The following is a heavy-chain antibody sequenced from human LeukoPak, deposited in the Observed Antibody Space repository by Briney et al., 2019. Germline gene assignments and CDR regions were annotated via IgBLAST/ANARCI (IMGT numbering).Heavy chain of an antibody. Sequence: PSQTLSLTCTVSGGSISSGSYYWSWIRQPAGKGLEWIGRIYTGGSTNYNPSLKSRVTISVDTSKNQFSLKLSSVTAADTAVYYCARVGGVVPAATHYYYYMDVWGKGTTVTVSS. V-gene: IGHV4-61*02. CDR2: IYTGGST. J-gene: IGHJ6*03. D-gene: IGHD2-2*01. CDR3: ARVGGVVPAATHYYYYMDV. CDR1: GGSISSGSYY.